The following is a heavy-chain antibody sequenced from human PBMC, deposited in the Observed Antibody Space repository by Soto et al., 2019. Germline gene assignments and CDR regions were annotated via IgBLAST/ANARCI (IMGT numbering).Heavy chain of an antibody. CDR1: GGTFSSYA. CDR2: IIPIFGTA. D-gene: IGHD3-10*01. V-gene: IGHV1-69*01. CDR3: ARGTMVRGGESVSFDY. Sequence: QVQLVQSGAEVKKPGSSVKVSCKASGGTFSSYAISWVRQAPGQGLEWMGGIIPIFGTANYAQKFQGRVTITADESTSKAYMELSSLRSEDTAVYYCARGTMVRGGESVSFDYWGQGTLVTVSS. J-gene: IGHJ4*02.